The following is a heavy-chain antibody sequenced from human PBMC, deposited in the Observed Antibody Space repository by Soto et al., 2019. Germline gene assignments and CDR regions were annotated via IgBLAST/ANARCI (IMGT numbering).Heavy chain of an antibody. Sequence: QVQLVESGGGVVHPGRSLRLSCAASGFTFSSYGMHWVRQAPGKGLEWVAVISYDGSNKYYADSVKGRFTISRDNSKNTLYLQMNSLRAEDTAVYYCAKDRAMVRGNNWFDPWGQGTMVTVSS. CDR2: ISYDGSNK. CDR3: AKDRAMVRGNNWFDP. D-gene: IGHD3-10*01. J-gene: IGHJ5*02. V-gene: IGHV3-30*18. CDR1: GFTFSSYG.